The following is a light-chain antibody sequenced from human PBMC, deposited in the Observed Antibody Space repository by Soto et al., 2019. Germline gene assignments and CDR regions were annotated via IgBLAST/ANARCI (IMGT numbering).Light chain of an antibody. CDR3: QQYRT. CDR2: GTS. J-gene: IGKJ1*01. Sequence: EIVLTQSPGTLSLSPGERATLSCRASQSVSSSSLAWYQQKPGQAPRLLISGTSSRATGIPDRFGGSGSRTDFTLTISRLEPEDFAVYFCQQYRTFGQGTKVDIK. V-gene: IGKV3-20*01. CDR1: QSVSSSS.